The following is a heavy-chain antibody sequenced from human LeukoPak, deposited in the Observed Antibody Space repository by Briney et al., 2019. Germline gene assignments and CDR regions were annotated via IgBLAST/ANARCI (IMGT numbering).Heavy chain of an antibody. CDR1: GYSISSGYY. V-gene: IGHV4-38-2*02. D-gene: IGHD3-22*01. Sequence: SETLSLTCTVSGYSISSGYYWGWIRQPPGKGLEWIGSIYHSGSTYYNPSLKSRVTISVDTSKNQFSLKLSSLTAADTVVYYCARGSSLVLDKYYYDSSGYATGYMDVWGKGTTATVSS. J-gene: IGHJ6*03. CDR3: ARGSSLVLDKYYYDSSGYATGYMDV. CDR2: IYHSGST.